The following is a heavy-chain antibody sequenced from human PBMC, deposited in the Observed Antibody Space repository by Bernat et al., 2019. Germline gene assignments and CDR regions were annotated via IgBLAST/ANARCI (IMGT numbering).Heavy chain of an antibody. CDR1: GGTFSSYT. D-gene: IGHD6-19*01. CDR2: IIPILGIA. J-gene: IGHJ3*02. Sequence: QVQLVQSGAEVKKPGSSVKVSCKASGGTFSSYTISWVRQAPGQGLEWMGRIIPILGIANYAQKFQGRVTITADKSTSTAYMELSSLRSEDTAVYYCARDTLVAGGRTFDIWGQGTLVTVSS. CDR3: ARDTLVAGGRTFDI. V-gene: IGHV1-69*08.